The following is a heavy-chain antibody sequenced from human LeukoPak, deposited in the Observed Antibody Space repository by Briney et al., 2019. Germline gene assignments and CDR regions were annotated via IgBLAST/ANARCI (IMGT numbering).Heavy chain of an antibody. V-gene: IGHV3-30*02. CDR1: GFTFSTYG. CDR2: IRYDGSDK. CDR3: ARAEVPTGYYYYGMDV. D-gene: IGHD4/OR15-4a*01. J-gene: IGHJ6*02. Sequence: PGGSLRLSCAASGFTFSTYGMHWVRQAPGKGLEWVAFIRYDGSDKYYADSVKGRFTISRDNSKNTLYLQMNSLRAEDTAVYYCARAEVPTGYYYYGMDVWGQGTTVTVSS.